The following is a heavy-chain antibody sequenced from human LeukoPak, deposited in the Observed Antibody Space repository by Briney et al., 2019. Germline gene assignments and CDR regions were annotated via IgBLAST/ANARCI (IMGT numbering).Heavy chain of an antibody. CDR1: GFSFTTYL. CDR3: AREASGNYHVFDS. V-gene: IGHV3-11*04. D-gene: IGHD1-26*01. Sequence: GGSLRLSCEASGFSFTTYLISWIRQAPGKWLEWVGYITNSGRSTNYADAVKGRFTISRDNAKKSVYLEMTDLRAEDTAVYYCAREASGNYHVFDSWGQGTLVTVSS. CDR2: ITNSGRST. J-gene: IGHJ4*02.